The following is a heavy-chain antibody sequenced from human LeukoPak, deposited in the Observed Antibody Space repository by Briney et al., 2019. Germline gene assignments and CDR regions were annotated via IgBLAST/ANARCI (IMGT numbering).Heavy chain of an antibody. D-gene: IGHD4-23*01. Sequence: GGSLRLSCAASGFTFSSYEMHWVRQAPGRGLEWVSYISSSGSTIYYADSVKGRFTISRDNAKNSLYLQMNSLRAEDTAVYYCARDYGGSPPFDYWGQGTLVTVSS. CDR1: GFTFSSYE. V-gene: IGHV3-48*03. J-gene: IGHJ4*02. CDR3: ARDYGGSPPFDY. CDR2: ISSSGSTI.